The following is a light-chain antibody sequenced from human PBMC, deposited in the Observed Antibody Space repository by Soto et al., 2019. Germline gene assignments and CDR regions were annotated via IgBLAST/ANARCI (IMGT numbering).Light chain of an antibody. CDR1: SSNIGAGYD. CDR2: GNS. Sequence: QSVLPQPPSVSGAPGQRVTISCTGSSSNIGAGYDVHWYQQLPGTAPKLLISGNSNRPSGVPDRFSGSKSGTSASLAITGLQAEDEADYYCQSYDSSLSGWVFGGGTTLTVL. CDR3: QSYDSSLSGWV. V-gene: IGLV1-40*01. J-gene: IGLJ3*02.